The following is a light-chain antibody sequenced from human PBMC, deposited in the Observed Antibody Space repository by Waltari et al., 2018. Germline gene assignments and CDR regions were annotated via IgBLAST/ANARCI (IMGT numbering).Light chain of an antibody. Sequence: QSALTQPRSVSGSPGQSVTISCTGTSSDVGNYNYVSWYQQLPNKAPKLMIYDVSEGPSGVPDRFSGSKSGNTASLTISGLLSEDEADYYCCSYAGSYTFVIFGGGTKLTVL. CDR1: SSDVGNYNY. CDR2: DVS. V-gene: IGLV2-11*01. CDR3: CSYAGSYTFVI. J-gene: IGLJ2*01.